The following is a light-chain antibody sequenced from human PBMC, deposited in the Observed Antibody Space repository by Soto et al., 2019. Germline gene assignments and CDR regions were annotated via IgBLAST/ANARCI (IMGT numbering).Light chain of an antibody. J-gene: IGLJ3*02. CDR1: SNDFGGFHY. V-gene: IGLV2-8*01. Sequence: QSVLTQPPSASGSPGQSVTISCTGTSNDFGGFHYVSWYQQHPGRAPKLITYEVSQRPSGVPDRFSGSKSGNTASLTVSGLQTEDEADYFCFSFAGTNNWVFGGGTKVTVL. CDR2: EVS. CDR3: FSFAGTNNWV.